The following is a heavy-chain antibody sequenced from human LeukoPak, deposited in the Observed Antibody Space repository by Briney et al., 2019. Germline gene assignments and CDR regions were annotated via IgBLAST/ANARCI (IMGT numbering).Heavy chain of an antibody. J-gene: IGHJ6*03. CDR2: ISAYNGNT. V-gene: IGHV1-18*01. Sequence: ASVKVSCKASGYTFTNYYISWVRQAPGQGLEWMGWISAYNGNTNYAQNLQGRVTMTRNTSISTAYMELRSLRSEDTAVYYCARRSRYCSGGSCYSIVRDYYYYMDVWGKGTTVTISS. CDR1: GYTFTNYY. CDR3: ARRSRYCSGGSCYSIVRDYYYYMDV. D-gene: IGHD2-15*01.